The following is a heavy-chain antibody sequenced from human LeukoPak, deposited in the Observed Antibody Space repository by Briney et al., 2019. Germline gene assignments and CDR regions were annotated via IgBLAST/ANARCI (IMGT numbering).Heavy chain of an antibody. J-gene: IGHJ4*02. CDR2: ISYDGSNK. CDR3: AKVGDLWFGELSSGMDY. D-gene: IGHD3-10*01. V-gene: IGHV3-30*18. Sequence: GRSLRLSCAASGFTFSNYDMHWVRQAPGKGLEWVAVISYDGSNKYYADSVKGRFTISRDNSKNTLYLQMNSLRAEDTAVYYCAKVGDLWFGELSSGMDYWGQGTLVTVSS. CDR1: GFTFSNYD.